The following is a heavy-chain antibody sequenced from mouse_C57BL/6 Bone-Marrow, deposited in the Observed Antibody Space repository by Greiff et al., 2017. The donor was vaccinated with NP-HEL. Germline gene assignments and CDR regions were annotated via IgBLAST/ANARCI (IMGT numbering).Heavy chain of an antibody. CDR2: IRSKSNNYAT. J-gene: IGHJ3*01. Sequence: GGGLVQPKGSLKLSCAASGFSFNTYAMNWVRQAPGKGLEWVARIRSKSNNYATYYADSVKDRFTISRDDSESMLYLQMNNLKTEDTAMYYCVRHAGSYPSAWFAYWGQGTLVTVSA. CDR1: GFSFNTYA. D-gene: IGHD1-2*01. V-gene: IGHV10-1*01. CDR3: VRHAGSYPSAWFAY.